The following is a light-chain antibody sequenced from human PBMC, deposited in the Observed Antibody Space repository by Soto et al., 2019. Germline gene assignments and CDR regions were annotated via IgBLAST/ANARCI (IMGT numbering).Light chain of an antibody. CDR1: QSVSSSY. CDR2: GAS. Sequence: EIVLTQSPGTLSLSPGERATLSCRASQSVSSSYLAWYQQKPGQAPRLLIYGASSRATGIPDRFSGSGSGKDFTLTISSMEPEDFAMYYCKQYGSSSGTFGQGTKREIK. V-gene: IGKV3-20*01. CDR3: KQYGSSSGT. J-gene: IGKJ2*01.